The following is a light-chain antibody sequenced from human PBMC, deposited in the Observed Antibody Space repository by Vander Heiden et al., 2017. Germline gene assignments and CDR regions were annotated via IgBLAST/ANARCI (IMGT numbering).Light chain of an antibody. CDR3: MKGTQAAIS. Sequence: DIVMTQFPLSLSVTPGEPGCISCRSSQILVHSSGKNDLDWFLQRAGQSPQRLIYLGSTRGSGVTDRFSGSGSGTDFTLKISRVEAEDVGVYYCMKGTQAAISFGGGTRLEIK. V-gene: IGKV2-28*01. CDR2: LGS. J-gene: IGKJ4*01. CDR1: QILVHSSGKND.